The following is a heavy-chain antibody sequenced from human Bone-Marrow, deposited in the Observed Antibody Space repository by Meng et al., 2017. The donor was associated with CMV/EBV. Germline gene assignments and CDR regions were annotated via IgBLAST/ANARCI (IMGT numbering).Heavy chain of an antibody. D-gene: IGHD5/OR15-5a*01. V-gene: IGHV1-46*01. J-gene: IGHJ6*02. CDR1: GYTFTSYY. Sequence: ASVKVSCKASGYTFTSYYMHWVRQAPGQGLEWMGIINPSGGSTSYAQKFQGRVTMTRDTSTSTVYMELSSLRSEDTAVYYCARGAYLPPGYYYGMDVWGQGTTVTVSS. CDR2: INPSGGST. CDR3: ARGAYLPPGYYYGMDV.